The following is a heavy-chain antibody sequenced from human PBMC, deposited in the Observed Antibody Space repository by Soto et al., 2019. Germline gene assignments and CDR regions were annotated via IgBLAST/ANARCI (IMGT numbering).Heavy chain of an antibody. CDR1: GYTFTSYD. V-gene: IGHV1-8*01. CDR2: MNPNSGNT. Sequence: GASVKVSCKASGYTFTSYDINWVRQATGQGFEWMGWMNPNSGNTGYAQKFQGRVTMTRNTSISTAYMELSSLRSEDTAVYYCARGGYDILTGYYNRYYYYGMDVWGQGTTVTVSS. J-gene: IGHJ6*02. CDR3: ARGGYDILTGYYNRYYYYGMDV. D-gene: IGHD3-9*01.